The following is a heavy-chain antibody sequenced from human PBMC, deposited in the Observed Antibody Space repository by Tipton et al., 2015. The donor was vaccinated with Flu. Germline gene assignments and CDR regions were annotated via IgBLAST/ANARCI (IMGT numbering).Heavy chain of an antibody. Sequence: TLSLTCTVSGGSISSGGAYWSWIRQLPGKGLEWIGGIYYSGSTYYSPSLESRVIVSVDTSKNQFSLKLNSETAADSAVYYCARDQGFGGGLSYDYYALDVWGQGTTVTVSS. D-gene: IGHD3-10*01. CDR2: IYYSGST. CDR3: ARDQGFGGGLSYDYYALDV. J-gene: IGHJ6*02. V-gene: IGHV4-31*03. CDR1: GGSISSGGAY.